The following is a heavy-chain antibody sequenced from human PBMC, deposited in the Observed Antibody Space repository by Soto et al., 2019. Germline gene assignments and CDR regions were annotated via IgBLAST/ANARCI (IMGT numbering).Heavy chain of an antibody. J-gene: IGHJ5*02. Sequence: GESLKISCNGSGYIFTNYWIGWVRQMPGKGLEWMGTIYNPDSYITYSPSFQGQVTISADKSITTAYLQWNSLKASDTATYYCARQGGSSWSHNCFDPWGQGTLVTVSS. V-gene: IGHV5-51*01. D-gene: IGHD6-13*01. CDR2: IYNPDSYI. CDR3: ARQGGSSWSHNCFDP. CDR1: GYIFTNYW.